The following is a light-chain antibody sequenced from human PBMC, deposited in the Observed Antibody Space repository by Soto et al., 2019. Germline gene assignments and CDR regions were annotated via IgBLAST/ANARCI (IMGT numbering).Light chain of an antibody. V-gene: IGLV4-69*01. Sequence: QSVLTQSPSASASLGASVKLTCTLSSGLSTYAITWHQHLPQKGPRYLMKVRSDGSHNKGDGIPDRFSGSSSGSERYLTISSLQSDDEAVYYCQTWGAAYVLFGGGTKVTVL. J-gene: IGLJ2*01. CDR1: SGLSTYA. CDR3: QTWGAAYVL. CDR2: VRSDGSH.